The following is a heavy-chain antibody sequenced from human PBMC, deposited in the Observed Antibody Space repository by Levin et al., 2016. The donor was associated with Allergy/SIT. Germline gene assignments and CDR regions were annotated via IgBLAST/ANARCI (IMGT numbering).Heavy chain of an antibody. V-gene: IGHV4-39*02. CDR1: GASISSNAYS. J-gene: IGHJ5*02. D-gene: IGHD2/OR15-2a*01. CDR2: IYYSGTT. Sequence: SETLSLTCSVSGASISSNAYSWGWVRQPPGKGLEWIGSIYYSGTTFYKPSLMSRVTISVDASKNQFSLKLSSVTAADTAVYYCVIELIGSSKSDPWGQGTVVTVSS. CDR3: VIELIGSSKSDP.